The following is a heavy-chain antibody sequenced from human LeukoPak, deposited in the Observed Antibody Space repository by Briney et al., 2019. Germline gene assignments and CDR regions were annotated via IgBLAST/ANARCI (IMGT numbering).Heavy chain of an antibody. D-gene: IGHD3-22*01. CDR3: ARGYYDCSGYLAQYAFDI. CDR2: INWNGGST. CDR1: GFTFDDYG. V-gene: IGHV3-20*04. J-gene: IGHJ3*02. Sequence: GGSLRLSCAASGFTFDDYGMSWVRQAPGKGLEWVSGINWNGGSTGYADSVKGRFTISRDNAKNSLYLQMNSLRAEDTALYYCARGYYDCSGYLAQYAFDIWGQGTMVTVSS.